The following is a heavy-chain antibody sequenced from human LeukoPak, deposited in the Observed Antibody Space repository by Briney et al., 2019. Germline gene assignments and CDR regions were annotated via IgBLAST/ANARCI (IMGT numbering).Heavy chain of an antibody. V-gene: IGHV3-48*02. D-gene: IGHD6-19*01. CDR3: ARNPGWASFDN. CDR1: GFTFSSHG. Sequence: GGSLRLSCAASGFTFSSHGMNWVRQAPGKGLEWVSYISSSSSSIYYADSVKGRFTISRDNAMNSLHLQMNSLRDEDTAVYYCARNPGWASFDNWGQGTLVTVSS. J-gene: IGHJ4*02. CDR2: ISSSSSSI.